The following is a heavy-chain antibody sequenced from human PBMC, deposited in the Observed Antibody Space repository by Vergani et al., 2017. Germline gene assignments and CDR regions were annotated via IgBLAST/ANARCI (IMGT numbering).Heavy chain of an antibody. Sequence: EVQLVESGGGLIQPGGSLRLSCAASGFTVSSNYMSWVRQAPGKGLEWVSVIYSGGSTYHADSVKGRFTISRDNSKNTLYLQMNSLRAEDTAVYYCARDTFMIAAAGTRAFDIWGQGTMVTVSS. V-gene: IGHV3-53*01. J-gene: IGHJ3*02. CDR3: ARDTFMIAAAGTRAFDI. CDR1: GFTVSSNY. CDR2: IYSGGST. D-gene: IGHD6-13*01.